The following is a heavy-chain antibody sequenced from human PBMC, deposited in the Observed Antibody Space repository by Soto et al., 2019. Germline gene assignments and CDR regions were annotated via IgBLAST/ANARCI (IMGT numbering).Heavy chain of an antibody. CDR1: GYTFTGYY. Sequence: ASVKVSCKASGYTFTGYYMHWVRQAPGQGLEWMGWINPNSGGTNYAQKFQGWVTMTRDTSISTAYMELSRLRSDDTAVYYCARDGVGVAAAGPTTHFDYWGQGTLVTVSS. V-gene: IGHV1-2*04. D-gene: IGHD6-13*01. J-gene: IGHJ4*02. CDR2: INPNSGGT. CDR3: ARDGVGVAAAGPTTHFDY.